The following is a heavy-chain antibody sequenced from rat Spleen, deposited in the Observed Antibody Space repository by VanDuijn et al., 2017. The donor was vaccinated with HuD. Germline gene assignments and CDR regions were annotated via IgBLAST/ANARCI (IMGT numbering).Heavy chain of an antibody. Sequence: QVQLKESGPGLVKPSETLSLTCTVSGFSLTSYHVSWVRQPPGKGLEWMGVIWGDGSTAYNSALKSRLSISRDTSKSQVFLKMTSLQTEDTATYYCARAHLYPRYYYVMDAWGQGASVTVSS. CDR3: ARAHLYPRYYYVMDA. D-gene: IGHD1-10*01. CDR2: IWGDGST. V-gene: IGHV2-32*01. J-gene: IGHJ4*01. CDR1: GFSLTSYH.